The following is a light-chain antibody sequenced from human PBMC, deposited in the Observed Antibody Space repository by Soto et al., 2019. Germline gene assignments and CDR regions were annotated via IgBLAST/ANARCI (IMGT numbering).Light chain of an antibody. CDR2: AAS. V-gene: IGKV1-9*01. CDR3: QQLNIYPQT. J-gene: IGKJ2*01. Sequence: DIQLTQSPSFLSASVGDRVTITCRASQGISSYLAWYQQKPGKAPKLLIYAASTLQSGVPSRFSGSVSGTEFTLTISSLHPEDFATYYCQQLNIYPQTFGQGTKLEIK. CDR1: QGISSY.